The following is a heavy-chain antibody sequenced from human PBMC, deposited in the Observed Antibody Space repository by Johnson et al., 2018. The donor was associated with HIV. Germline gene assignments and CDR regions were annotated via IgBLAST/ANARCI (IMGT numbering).Heavy chain of an antibody. CDR3: ARGRDSTGDGGAFDI. J-gene: IGHJ3*02. CDR2: IQQDGREK. D-gene: IGHD7-27*01. V-gene: IGHV3-7*05. Sequence: VQLVESGGGLVQPGGSLRLACVASGFSFSNTWMNWVRQAPGKGLEWVANIQQDGREKYYVDSVKGRFTISRDNSKNSLYLQMNSLRAEDTAVYYWARGRDSTGDGGAFDIWGQGIMVTISS. CDR1: GFSFSNTW.